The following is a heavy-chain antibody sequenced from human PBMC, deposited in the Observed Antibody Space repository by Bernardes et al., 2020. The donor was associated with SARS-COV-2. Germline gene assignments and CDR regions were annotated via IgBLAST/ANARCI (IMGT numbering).Heavy chain of an antibody. J-gene: IGHJ4*02. V-gene: IGHV3-23*01. Sequence: GGSLRLSCAASGFTFSSYAMSWVRQAPGKGLEWVSAISGSGGSTYYADSVKGRFTISRDNSKNTLYLQMNSLRAEDTAVYYCANPSMGATTSWDLGFDYWGQGTLVTVSS. CDR1: GFTFSSYA. CDR2: ISGSGGST. CDR3: ANPSMGATTSWDLGFDY. D-gene: IGHD1-26*01.